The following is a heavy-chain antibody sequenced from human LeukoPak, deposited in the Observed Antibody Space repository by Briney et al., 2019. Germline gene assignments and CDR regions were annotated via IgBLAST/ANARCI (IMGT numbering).Heavy chain of an antibody. Sequence: GGSLRLSCAASGFTFSSYDMHWVRQAPGKGLEWVAFMQYDGSIKYYADSVKGRFTISRDNSKNTLYLQMDSLRADDTAVYFCARDSIRQQLYYFDYWGRGTLVTVSS. V-gene: IGHV3-30*02. CDR2: MQYDGSIK. J-gene: IGHJ4*02. CDR3: ARDSIRQQLYYFDY. CDR1: GFTFSSYD. D-gene: IGHD6-13*01.